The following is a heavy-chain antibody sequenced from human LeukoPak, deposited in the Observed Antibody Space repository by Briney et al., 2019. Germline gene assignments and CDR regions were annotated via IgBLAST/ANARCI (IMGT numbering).Heavy chain of an antibody. J-gene: IGHJ4*02. Sequence: GGSLRLSCAASGFTVSTDYMSWVRQAPGRGLEWISLLYASGRTYYTDSAKGRFAISRDASQNTLYLQMNSLKVEDTAVYYCARGDISGSYFDYWGQGTLVTVSS. CDR2: LYASGRT. D-gene: IGHD6-25*01. CDR1: GFTVSTDY. V-gene: IGHV3-53*01. CDR3: ARGDISGSYFDY.